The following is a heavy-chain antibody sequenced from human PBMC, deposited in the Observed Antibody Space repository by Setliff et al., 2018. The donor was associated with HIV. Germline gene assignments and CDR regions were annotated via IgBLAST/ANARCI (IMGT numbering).Heavy chain of an antibody. D-gene: IGHD6-13*01. J-gene: IGHJ5*02. CDR2: IYHSGST. CDR1: GYSISSGYY. CDR3: ARARIDYSTSTWFDP. V-gene: IGHV4-38-2*02. Sequence: SETLSLTCTVSGYSISSGYYWGWIRQPPGKGLEWIGSIYHSGSTYYNPSLKSRVTISVDTSKNQFSLKLSSVTAADTAVYYCARARIDYSTSTWFDPWGQGTLVTVSS.